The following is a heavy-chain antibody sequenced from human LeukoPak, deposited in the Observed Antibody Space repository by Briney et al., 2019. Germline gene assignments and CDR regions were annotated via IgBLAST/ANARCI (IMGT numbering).Heavy chain of an antibody. CDR2: INHSGST. J-gene: IGHJ4*02. Sequence: SETLSLTCAVYGGSFSGYYWSWIRQPPGKGLEWIGEINHSGSTNYNPSLKSRVTISVDTSKNQFSLKLSSVTAADTAVYYCARYDFWSGSRFDYWGQGTLVTVSS. CDR3: ARYDFWSGSRFDY. V-gene: IGHV4-34*01. D-gene: IGHD3-3*01. CDR1: GGSFSGYY.